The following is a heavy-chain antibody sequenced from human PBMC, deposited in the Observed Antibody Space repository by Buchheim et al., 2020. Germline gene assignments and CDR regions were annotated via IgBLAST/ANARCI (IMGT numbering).Heavy chain of an antibody. Sequence: QLQLQESGPGLVKPSETLSLTCTVSGGSISSSTYYWGWIRQPPGKGLEWIGSIYNSGSIYYNPSLKSRVTISVDTSKNPFSLKLSSVTAADTAVYYCARPARSSWYYFDYWGQGTL. J-gene: IGHJ4*02. CDR2: IYNSGSI. V-gene: IGHV4-39*01. CDR1: GGSISSSTYY. CDR3: ARPARSSWYYFDY. D-gene: IGHD6-13*01.